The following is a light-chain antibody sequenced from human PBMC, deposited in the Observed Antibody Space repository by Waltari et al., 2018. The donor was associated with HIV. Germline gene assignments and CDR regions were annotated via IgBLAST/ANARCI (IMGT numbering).Light chain of an antibody. V-gene: IGLV2-14*03. CDR2: DVN. CDR1: SSDVGGYNF. CDR3: SSYTNSSTLVV. Sequence: QSALTQPASVSGSPGQSITISCTGTSSDVGGYNFVSWYQQHPGKAPKLIIYDVNNRPSGVSDRFSGSKSGNTASLTISGLQAEDEADYYCSSYTNSSTLVVFGGGTKLTVL. J-gene: IGLJ2*01.